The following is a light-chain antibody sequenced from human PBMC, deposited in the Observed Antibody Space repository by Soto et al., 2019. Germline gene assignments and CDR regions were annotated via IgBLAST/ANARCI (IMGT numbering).Light chain of an antibody. CDR2: TND. CDR1: TSNIGTNS. V-gene: IGLV1-44*01. J-gene: IGLJ1*01. CDR3: GSWDSSLSAYV. Sequence: QSALTQPPSASGTPGQRVTISCSGNTSNIGTNSVNWYQHLPGTAPKLLIHTNDQRPSGVPDRFSASKSGTSASLAISGLQSEDEADYYCGSWDSSLSAYVFGTGTKVTVL.